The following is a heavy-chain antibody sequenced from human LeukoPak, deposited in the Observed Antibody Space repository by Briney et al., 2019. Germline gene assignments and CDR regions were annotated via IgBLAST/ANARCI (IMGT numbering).Heavy chain of an antibody. Sequence: PSETLSLTCTVSGGSISSSSYYWGWIRQPPGKGLEWIGSIYHSGSTYYNPSLKSRVTISVDTSKNQFSLKLSSVTAADTAVYYCARHQGYSSSWTRDDAFDIWGQGTMVTVSS. J-gene: IGHJ3*02. CDR1: GGSISSSSYY. CDR3: ARHQGYSSSWTRDDAFDI. CDR2: IYHSGST. D-gene: IGHD6-13*01. V-gene: IGHV4-39*01.